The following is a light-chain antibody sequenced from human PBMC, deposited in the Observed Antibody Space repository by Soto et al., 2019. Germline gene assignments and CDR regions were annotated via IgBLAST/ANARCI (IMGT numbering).Light chain of an antibody. CDR2: AAS. CDR1: QSVISK. CDR3: QQYGSSGT. J-gene: IGKJ1*01. V-gene: IGKV3-15*01. Sequence: EIVMTQSPATLSVSPGERVTFSCRASQSVISKLAWYQQKPGQAPRLLIYAASTRATGIPARFSGSGSGTEFTLTIGSLEPEDFAVYYCQQYGSSGTFGQGTKVDIK.